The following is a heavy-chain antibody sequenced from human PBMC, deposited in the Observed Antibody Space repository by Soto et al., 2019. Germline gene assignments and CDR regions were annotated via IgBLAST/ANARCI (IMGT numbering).Heavy chain of an antibody. D-gene: IGHD6-13*01. CDR1: GFTFGDYA. CDR2: IRSKAYGGTT. Sequence: HPGGSLRLSCTASGFTFGDYAMSWFRQAPGKGLEWVGFIRSKAYGGTTEYAASVKGRFTISRDDSKSIAYLQMNSLKTEDTAVYYCTRDRAQLVRGPYYYGMDVWGQGTTVTV. V-gene: IGHV3-49*03. CDR3: TRDRAQLVRGPYYYGMDV. J-gene: IGHJ6*02.